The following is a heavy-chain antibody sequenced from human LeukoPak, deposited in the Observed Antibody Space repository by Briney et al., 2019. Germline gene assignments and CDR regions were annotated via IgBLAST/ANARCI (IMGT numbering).Heavy chain of an antibody. J-gene: IGHJ4*02. CDR3: AKESLRVVPSATFDY. CDR2: IYYSGNT. CDR1: GVSISSSNSY. Sequence: SETLSLTCTVSGVSISSSNSYWGWIRQPPGKGLEWIGSIYYSGNTYYNASLKSRVTISVDTSKNQFSLKLSSVTAEDTAVYYCAKESLRVVPSATFDYWGQGTLVTVSS. V-gene: IGHV4-39*07. D-gene: IGHD2-2*01.